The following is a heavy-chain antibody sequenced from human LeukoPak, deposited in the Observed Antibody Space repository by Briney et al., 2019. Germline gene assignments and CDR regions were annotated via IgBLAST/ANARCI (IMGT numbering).Heavy chain of an antibody. J-gene: IGHJ5*02. CDR2: ISSSSSTI. CDR1: GFTFSSYS. Sequence: PGGSLRLSCAASGFTFSSYSMNWVRQAPGKGLEWVSYISSSSSTIYYADSVKGRFTISRDNAKNSLYLQMNSLRDEDTAVYYCARDRAGGNKGNNWFDPWGQGTLVTVSS. CDR3: ARDRAGGNKGNNWFDP. V-gene: IGHV3-48*02. D-gene: IGHD4-23*01.